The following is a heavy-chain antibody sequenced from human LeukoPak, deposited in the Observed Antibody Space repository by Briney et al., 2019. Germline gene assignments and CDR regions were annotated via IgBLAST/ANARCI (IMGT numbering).Heavy chain of an antibody. CDR2: INWNGGST. CDR1: GFTFDDYG. CDR3: ARDPYYGSGSYTMDV. V-gene: IGHV3-20*01. J-gene: IGHJ6*03. D-gene: IGHD3-10*01. Sequence: GGSLRLSCAASGFTFDDYGMSWVRPAPGKGLEWVSGINWNGGSTGYADSVKGRSTISRDNAKTSLYLQMNSLRAEDTALYHCARDPYYGSGSYTMDVWGKGTTVTVSS.